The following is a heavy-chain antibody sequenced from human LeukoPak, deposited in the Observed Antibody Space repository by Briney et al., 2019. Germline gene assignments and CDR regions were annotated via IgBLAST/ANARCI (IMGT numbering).Heavy chain of an antibody. J-gene: IGHJ5*02. CDR1: GGSIRSYY. CDR2: IYYSGST. Sequence: SETLSLTCTVSGGSIRSYYWSWIRQPPGKGLEWIGSIYYSGSTNCNPSLKSRVTISVDTSKNQFSLKLSSVTAADTAVYYCARGFTLFDPWGQGTLVTVSS. D-gene: IGHD2/OR15-2a*01. V-gene: IGHV4-59*01. CDR3: ARGFTLFDP.